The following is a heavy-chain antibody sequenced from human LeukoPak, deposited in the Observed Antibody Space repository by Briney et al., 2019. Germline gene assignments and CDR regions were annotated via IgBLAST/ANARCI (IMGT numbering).Heavy chain of an antibody. J-gene: IGHJ4*02. CDR3: AKVAWIQLWVFDY. Sequence: GESLKISCAASGFIFNNYWMSWVRQAPGKGLEWVANIKQDGSEKYYVGSVKGRFTISRDNAKNSLYLQMNSLRAEDTAVYYCAKVAWIQLWVFDYWGQGTLVTVSS. V-gene: IGHV3-7*03. CDR1: GFIFNNYW. D-gene: IGHD5-18*01. CDR2: IKQDGSEK.